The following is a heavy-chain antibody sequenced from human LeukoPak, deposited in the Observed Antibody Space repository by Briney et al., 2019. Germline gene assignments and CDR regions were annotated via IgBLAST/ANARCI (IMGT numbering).Heavy chain of an antibody. D-gene: IGHD3-22*01. J-gene: IGHJ3*02. CDR2: IYTSGST. V-gene: IGHV4-61*02. CDR3: AREWFSSKNAFDI. CDR1: GGSISSGSYY. Sequence: SETLSLTCTVSGGSISSGSYYWSWIRQPAGKGLEWIGRIYTSGSTNYNPSLKSRVTISVDTSKNQFSLKLSSVTAADTAVYYCAREWFSSKNAFDIWGQGTMVTVSS.